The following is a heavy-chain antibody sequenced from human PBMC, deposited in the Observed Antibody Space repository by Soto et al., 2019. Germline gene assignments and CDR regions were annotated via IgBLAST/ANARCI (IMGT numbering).Heavy chain of an antibody. CDR3: ASGYRENYFDAMDV. CDR1: GGSFSKYG. D-gene: IGHD6-25*01. J-gene: IGHJ6*04. Sequence: QVQLVQSGAEVKMPGSSVRVSCKASGGSFSKYGISWVRQAPGQGLEWMGGIIPMFGIGNYAEKFLGRVTITADESTSTSHMELSSLRYEDTAVYFCASGYRENYFDAMDVWGEGTTVTVSS. CDR2: IIPMFGIG. V-gene: IGHV1-69*01.